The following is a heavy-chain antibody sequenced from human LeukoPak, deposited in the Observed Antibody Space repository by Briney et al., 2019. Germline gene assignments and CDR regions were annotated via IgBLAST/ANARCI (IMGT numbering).Heavy chain of an antibody. Sequence: GGSLRLSCAASGFTFSSYGMHWVRQAPGKGLEGVAFIWYDGSNKYSVASVKGRFTISIDNSKNTLYLQMNSLRAEDTAVYYCAKDRQRFIVGASGGLAGFDYWGLGTLVTVSS. CDR3: AKDRQRFIVGASGGLAGFDY. V-gene: IGHV3-30*02. CDR1: GFTFSSYG. J-gene: IGHJ4*02. D-gene: IGHD1-26*01. CDR2: IWYDGSNK.